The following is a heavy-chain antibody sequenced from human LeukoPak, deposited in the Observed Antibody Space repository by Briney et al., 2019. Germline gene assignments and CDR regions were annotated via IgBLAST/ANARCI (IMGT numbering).Heavy chain of an antibody. J-gene: IGHJ2*01. Sequence: PGGSLRLSCTASGFTFSTYNMNWVRQARGKGLEWVSYISSSSSTIYHADSVKGRFTISRDNAKNSLYLQMNSLRDEDTAVYYCAREGYSYGSYWYFDLWGRGTLVTVSS. D-gene: IGHD5-18*01. CDR1: GFTFSTYN. CDR3: AREGYSYGSYWYFDL. CDR2: ISSSSSTI. V-gene: IGHV3-48*02.